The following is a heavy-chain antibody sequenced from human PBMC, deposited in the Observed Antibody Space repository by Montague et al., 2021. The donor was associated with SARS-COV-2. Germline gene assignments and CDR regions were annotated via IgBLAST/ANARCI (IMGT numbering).Heavy chain of an antibody. V-gene: IGHV4-59*01. CDR2: INHIGST. J-gene: IGHJ5*02. CDR3: SRASVTMIRGGTWYSWFDP. CDR1: GGSMSGYY. Sequence: SETLSLTCSVSGGSMSGYYWSWIRQPPGKGLEWIAYINHIGSTNHNPSLMSRVTISVDASKNQFSLKLKSMTPADTAVYYCSRASVTMIRGGTWYSWFDPWGQGTLVTVSS. D-gene: IGHD3-10*01.